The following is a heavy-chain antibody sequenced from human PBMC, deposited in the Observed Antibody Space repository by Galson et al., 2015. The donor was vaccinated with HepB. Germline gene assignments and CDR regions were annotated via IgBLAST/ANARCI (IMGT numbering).Heavy chain of an antibody. CDR3: TTDGGYCSSTSCPGDYYYYYGMDV. J-gene: IGHJ6*02. V-gene: IGHV3-15*05. D-gene: IGHD2-2*01. CDR1: GFTFNNAW. CDR2: IKSKTDGETT. Sequence: SLRLSCAASGFTFNNAWMSWVRQAPGKGLEWVGRIKSKTDGETTDYAAPVKGRFTISRDDSKNMLYLQMNSLKIEDTGFYYCTTDGGYCSSTSCPGDYYYYYGMDVWGQGTTVSVSS.